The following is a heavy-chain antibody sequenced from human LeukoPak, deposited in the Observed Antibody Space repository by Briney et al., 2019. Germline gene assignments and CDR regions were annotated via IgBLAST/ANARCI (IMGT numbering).Heavy chain of an antibody. CDR3: ARDGGRTIGFRPYYFDY. Sequence: ASVKVSCKASGGTFSSYAISWVRQAPGQGLEWMGCISAYNGNTNYAQKLQGRVTMTTDTSTSTAYMELRSLRSDDTAVYYCARDGGRTIGFRPYYFDYWGQGTLVTVSS. CDR1: GGTFSSYA. J-gene: IGHJ4*02. V-gene: IGHV1-18*01. D-gene: IGHD1-26*01. CDR2: ISAYNGNT.